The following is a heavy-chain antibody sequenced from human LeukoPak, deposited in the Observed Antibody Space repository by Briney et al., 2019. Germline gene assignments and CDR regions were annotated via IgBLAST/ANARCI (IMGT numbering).Heavy chain of an antibody. D-gene: IGHD4-17*01. V-gene: IGHV1-69*04. CDR1: GYTFTSYA. J-gene: IGHJ4*02. Sequence: SVKVSCKASGYTFTSYAISWVRQAPGQGLEWMGRIIPILGIANYAQKFQGRVTITADKSTSTAYMELSSLRSEDTAVYYCARVGPQTTVTTPPSWGQGTLVTVSS. CDR2: IIPILGIA. CDR3: ARVGPQTTVTTPPS.